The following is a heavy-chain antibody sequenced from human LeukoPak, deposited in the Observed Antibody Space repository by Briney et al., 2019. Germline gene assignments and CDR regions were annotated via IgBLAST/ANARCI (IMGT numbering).Heavy chain of an antibody. CDR2: IYHSEST. Sequence: PSETLSLTCTVSGGSISSSSYYWGWIRQPPGKGLEWIGSIYHSESTYYNPSLKSRVTISVDTSKNQFSLKLSSVTAADTAVYYCARGPRSDWYFDLWGRGTLVTVSS. V-gene: IGHV4-39*07. CDR1: GGSISSSSYY. D-gene: IGHD3-3*01. J-gene: IGHJ2*01. CDR3: ARGPRSDWYFDL.